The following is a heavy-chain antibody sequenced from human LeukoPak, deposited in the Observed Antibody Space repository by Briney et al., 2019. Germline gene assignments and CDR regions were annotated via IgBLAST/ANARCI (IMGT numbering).Heavy chain of an antibody. J-gene: IGHJ5*02. D-gene: IGHD2-15*01. CDR2: IIPIFGTA. CDR3: ARETVVVAATAPDNWFDP. V-gene: IGHV1-69*13. Sequence: GASVKVSCKASGGTFSSYAISWVRQAPGQGLEWMGGIIPIFGTANYAQKFQGRVTITADESTSTAYMELSSLRSEDTAVYYFARETVVVAATAPDNWFDPWGQGTLVTVSS. CDR1: GGTFSSYA.